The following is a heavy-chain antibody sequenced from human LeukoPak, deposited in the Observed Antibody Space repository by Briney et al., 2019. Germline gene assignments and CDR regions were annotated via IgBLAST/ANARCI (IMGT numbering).Heavy chain of an antibody. V-gene: IGHV3-74*01. CDR3: ARDLGLRGST. CDR2: MYGDMRDI. CDR1: GLTFSNSW. Sequence: GGSLRLSCEASGLTFSNSWMHWVRQIPGKGLVWVSRMYGDMRDISYADSVKGRFTISRDNARNTVYLQMNSLRGEDTAVYYCARDLGLRGSTWGQGTLVTVSS. J-gene: IGHJ5*02. D-gene: IGHD5-12*01.